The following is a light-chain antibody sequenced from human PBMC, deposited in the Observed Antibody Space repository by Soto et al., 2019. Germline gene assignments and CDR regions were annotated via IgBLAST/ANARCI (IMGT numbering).Light chain of an antibody. Sequence: QSALTQPASVSGSPGQSITVSCTGTSSDIGAYNYVSWYQHHPGKAPKVIIYDVSNRPSGVSNRFSASKSGNTASLTISGLHAEDEADYYCSSYTSRSTVVFGGGTKLTVL. CDR1: SSDIGAYNY. V-gene: IGLV2-14*03. CDR3: SSYTSRSTVV. J-gene: IGLJ2*01. CDR2: DVS.